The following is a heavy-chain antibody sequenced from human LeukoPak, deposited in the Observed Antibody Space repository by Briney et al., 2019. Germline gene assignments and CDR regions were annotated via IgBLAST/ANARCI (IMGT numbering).Heavy chain of an antibody. CDR2: ISVSSTT. Sequence: AGGSLRLSCAAAGFAFSSNALTWVRQAPGEGLDWVSSISVSSTTYYLDSVKGRFTISRDNSNNALFLQMNSLRAEDTALYYFAKCNLDICREGFHIWGQGTMVTVSS. D-gene: IGHD2/OR15-2a*01. V-gene: IGHV3-23*01. CDR3: AKCNLDICREGFHI. J-gene: IGHJ3*02. CDR1: GFAFSSNA.